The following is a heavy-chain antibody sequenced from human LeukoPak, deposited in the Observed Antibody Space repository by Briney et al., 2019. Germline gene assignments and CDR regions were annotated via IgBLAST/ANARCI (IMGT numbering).Heavy chain of an antibody. V-gene: IGHV1-2*02. CDR1: GYTFTGYY. J-gene: IGHJ4*02. CDR3: ARGGSGYDFGY. Sequence: ASVTVSSTASGYTFTGYYMHWVRQAPGQGLEGMGWINPNSGGTNYAQKFQGRVTMTRDTSISTAYMGLSRLRSDDTAVYYCARGGSGYDFGYWGQGTLVTVSS. CDR2: INPNSGGT. D-gene: IGHD5-12*01.